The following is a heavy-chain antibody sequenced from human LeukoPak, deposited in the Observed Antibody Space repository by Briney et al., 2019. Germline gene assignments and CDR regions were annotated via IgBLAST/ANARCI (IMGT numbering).Heavy chain of an antibody. CDR3: ARGFGFGGGKFDY. Sequence: SQTLSLTCTVSGGSISSGSYYWSWIRQPAGKGLEWIGRIYTSGSTNYNPSLKSRVTISVDTSNNQFSLKLSSVTAADTAVYYCARGFGFGGGKFDYWGQGTLVTVSS. J-gene: IGHJ4*02. CDR1: GGSISSGSYY. D-gene: IGHD3-10*01. CDR2: IYTSGST. V-gene: IGHV4-61*02.